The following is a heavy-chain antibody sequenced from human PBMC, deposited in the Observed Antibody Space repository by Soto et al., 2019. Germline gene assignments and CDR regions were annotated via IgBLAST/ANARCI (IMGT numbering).Heavy chain of an antibody. D-gene: IGHD6-13*01. CDR3: ARATSSSDKLGY. CDR1: GYTFTSYG. V-gene: IGHV1-18*01. J-gene: IGHJ4*02. Sequence: ASVKVSCKASGYTFTSYGISWLRQAPGQGLEWMGWINSYNGNTNYAQKLQGRVTMTTDTSTSTAYMELRSLRSDDTAMYYCARATSSSDKLGYWGQGTLVTVSS. CDR2: INSYNGNT.